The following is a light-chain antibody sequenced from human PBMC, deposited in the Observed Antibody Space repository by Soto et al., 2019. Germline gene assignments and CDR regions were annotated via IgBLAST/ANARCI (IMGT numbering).Light chain of an antibody. J-gene: IGLJ1*01. CDR1: SSDVGGYNY. CDR2: DVS. CDR3: SSYTSSSTLSTYV. V-gene: IGLV2-14*03. Sequence: QSLLTQPASVSGSPGQSFTISCTGTSSDVGGYNYVSWYQHHPGKAPKLMIYDVSNRPSGVSNRFSGSKSGNTASLIISGLQAEDEADYYCSSYTSSSTLSTYVFGTGTKLTVL.